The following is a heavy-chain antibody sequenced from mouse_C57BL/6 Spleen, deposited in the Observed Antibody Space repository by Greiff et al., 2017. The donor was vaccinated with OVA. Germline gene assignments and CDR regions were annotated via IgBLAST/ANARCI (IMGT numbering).Heavy chain of an antibody. D-gene: IGHD2-1*01. CDR3: ARDNGNYFYAMDY. J-gene: IGHJ4*01. V-gene: IGHV5-4*01. Sequence: EVQLQESGGGLVKPGGSLKLSCAASGFTFSSYAMSWVRQTPEKRLEWVATISDGGSYTYYPDNVKGRFTISRDNAKNNLYLQMSHLKSEDTAMYYCARDNGNYFYAMDYWGQGTSVTVSS. CDR2: ISDGGSYT. CDR1: GFTFSSYA.